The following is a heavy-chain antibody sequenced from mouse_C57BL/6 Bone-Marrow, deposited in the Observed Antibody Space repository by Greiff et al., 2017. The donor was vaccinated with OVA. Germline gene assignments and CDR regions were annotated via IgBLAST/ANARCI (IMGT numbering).Heavy chain of an antibody. V-gene: IGHV5-2*01. Sequence: EVKLMESGGGLVQPGESLKLSCESNEYEFPSHDMSWVRKTPEKRLELVAAINSDGGSTYYPDTMERRFIISRDNTKKTLYLQMSSLRSEDTALYYCASPHYYGSSYEYFDVWGTGTTVTVSS. CDR2: INSDGGST. J-gene: IGHJ1*03. D-gene: IGHD1-1*01. CDR1: EYEFPSHD. CDR3: ASPHYYGSSYEYFDV.